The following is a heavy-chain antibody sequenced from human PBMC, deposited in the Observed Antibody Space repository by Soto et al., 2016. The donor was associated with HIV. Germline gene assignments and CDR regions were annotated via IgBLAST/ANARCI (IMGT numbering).Heavy chain of an antibody. V-gene: IGHV3-23*01. D-gene: IGHD2-15*01. J-gene: IGHJ4*02. CDR1: GFIFSSYA. Sequence: EVQLLESGGGLVQPGGSLRLSCAASGFIFSSYAMNWVRQAPGKGLEWVAAISGSGDSTYYADSVKGRFAISRDKSKNTAYLQMNSLRVEDTAVYYCAKDLYCTGGSCYSRVSDFWGQGTLVTVSS. CDR2: ISGSGDST. CDR3: AKDLYCTGGSCYSRVSDF.